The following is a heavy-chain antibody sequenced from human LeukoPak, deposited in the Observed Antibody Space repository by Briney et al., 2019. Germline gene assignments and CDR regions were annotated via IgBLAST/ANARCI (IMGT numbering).Heavy chain of an antibody. J-gene: IGHJ4*02. V-gene: IGHV4-39*01. CDR1: GGSISSSSYY. Sequence: SETLSLTCTVSGGSISSSSYYWGWIRQPPGKGLEWIGSIYYSGSTYYNPSLKSRVTISVDMSKNQFSLKLSSVTAADTAVYYCARRLVRGVIITPFDYWGQGTLVTVSS. CDR2: IYYSGST. D-gene: IGHD3-10*01. CDR3: ARRLVRGVIITPFDY.